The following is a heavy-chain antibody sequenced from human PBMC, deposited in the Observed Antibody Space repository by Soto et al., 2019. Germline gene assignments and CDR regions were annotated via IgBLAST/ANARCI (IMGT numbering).Heavy chain of an antibody. J-gene: IGHJ4*02. V-gene: IGHV1-3*01. Sequence: QVQLVQSGAEVKKPGASVKVSCKASGYTFTSYAMHWVRQAPGQRPEWMGWINAGNCKTKYSEKFPDRVTITRDTSASTAYMELSSLRSEDTAVYNCARGRWTQTAAYYYLDYWGQVTLVTVSS. D-gene: IGHD6-25*01. CDR3: ARGRWTQTAAYYYLDY. CDR1: GYTFTSYA. CDR2: INAGNCKT.